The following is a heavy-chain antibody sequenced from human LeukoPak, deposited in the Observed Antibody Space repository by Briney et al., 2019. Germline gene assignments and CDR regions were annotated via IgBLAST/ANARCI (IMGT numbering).Heavy chain of an antibody. CDR2: ISAYNGNT. CDR1: GYTFTRYG. V-gene: IGHV1-18*01. Sequence: ASVKVSCKASGYTFTRYGISWVRQAPGQGLEWMGWISAYNGNTNYAQKLQGGATMTTDTSTSTAYMELRSLRSDDTAVYYCARVDGSGSYYLFDYWGQGTLVTVSS. CDR3: ARVDGSGSYYLFDY. D-gene: IGHD3-10*01. J-gene: IGHJ4*02.